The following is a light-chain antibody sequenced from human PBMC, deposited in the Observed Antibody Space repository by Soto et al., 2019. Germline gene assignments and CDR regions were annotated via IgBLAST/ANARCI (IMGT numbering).Light chain of an antibody. Sequence: EIVMTQSPATLSVSLGERATLSCRASQSVSSNLAWYQLKPGQAPRLLIYGASTRATGIPARFSGSGSGTEFTLTISSLQSEDFAVYYRQQYNDWPTFGQGTKVDIK. CDR1: QSVSSN. CDR2: GAS. V-gene: IGKV3-15*01. J-gene: IGKJ1*01. CDR3: QQYNDWPT.